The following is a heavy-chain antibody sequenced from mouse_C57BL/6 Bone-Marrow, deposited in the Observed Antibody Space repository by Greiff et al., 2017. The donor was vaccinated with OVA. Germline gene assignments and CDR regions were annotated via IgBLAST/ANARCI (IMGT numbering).Heavy chain of an antibody. Sequence: VQLQQSGAELVKPGASVKLSCKASGYTFTSYWMHWVKQRPGQGLEWIGMIHPNSGSTNYNEKFKSKATLTVDKSSSTAYMQLSSLTSEDSAVYYCARSYYDYDGVWYFDVWGTGTTVTVSS. D-gene: IGHD2-4*01. CDR3: ARSYYDYDGVWYFDV. J-gene: IGHJ1*03. CDR1: GYTFTSYW. V-gene: IGHV1-64*01. CDR2: IHPNSGST.